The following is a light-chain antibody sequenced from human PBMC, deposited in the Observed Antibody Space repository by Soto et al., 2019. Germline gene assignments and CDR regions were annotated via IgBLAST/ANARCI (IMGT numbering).Light chain of an antibody. V-gene: IGLV2-14*01. CDR2: DVS. CDR1: SSDVGGYNY. J-gene: IGLJ2*01. CDR3: RSYTSSSSLVV. Sequence: QSALPQPASVSGSPGQSITISCTGTSSDVGGYNYVSWYQQHPGKAPKLMIYDVSNRPLGVSNRFSGSKSGNTASLTISGLQAEDEADYYCRSYTSSSSLVVFGGGTHLTVL.